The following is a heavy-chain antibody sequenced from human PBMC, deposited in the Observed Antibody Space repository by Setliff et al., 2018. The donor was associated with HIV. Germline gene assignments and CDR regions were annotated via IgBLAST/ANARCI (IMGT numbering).Heavy chain of an antibody. J-gene: IGHJ4*02. CDR2: INPIFGTP. D-gene: IGHD6-19*01. V-gene: IGHV1-69*13. Sequence: GASVKVPCKDSGGTFHLYSIHWVRQAPGQGLELMGGINPIFGTPHYGQRFQGRVTITADESTSTAYMELNGLKFDDTAVYYCARRTDSSGWPFDSWGRGTLVTSPQ. CDR3: ARRTDSSGWPFDS. CDR1: GGTFHLYS.